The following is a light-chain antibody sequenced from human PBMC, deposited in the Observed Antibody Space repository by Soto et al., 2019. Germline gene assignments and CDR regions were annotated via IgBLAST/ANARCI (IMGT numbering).Light chain of an antibody. V-gene: IGLV2-8*01. J-gene: IGLJ3*02. CDR3: TSYVGNDIWV. Sequence: QSALTKPPSASGSPGQSVTISCTGTSSDVGAYKYVSWYQQFPGKAPKLMIYEVTKRPSGVPDRFSGSKSGNTASLTVSGLQAEDEAYYYCTSYVGNDIWVFGGGTKVTVL. CDR2: EVT. CDR1: SSDVGAYKY.